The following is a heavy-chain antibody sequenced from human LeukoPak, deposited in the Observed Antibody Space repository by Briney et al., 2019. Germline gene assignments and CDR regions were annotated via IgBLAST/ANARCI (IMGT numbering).Heavy chain of an antibody. J-gene: IGHJ4*02. CDR3: ARGVRARGYYFDY. V-gene: IGHV1-8*01. CDR1: GYTFTSND. CDR2: MNPNSGNT. Sequence: ASVKVSCKASGYTFTSNDINWVRQATGQGLEWMGWMNPNSGNTGYAQKFQDRVTMARNTSISTAYMELSSLRSEDTAIYYCARGVRARGYYFDYWGQGILVTVSS.